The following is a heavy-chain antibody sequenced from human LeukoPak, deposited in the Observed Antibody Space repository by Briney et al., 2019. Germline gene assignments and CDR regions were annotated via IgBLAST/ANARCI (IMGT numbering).Heavy chain of an antibody. Sequence: SETLSLTCSVSGASLSSRDHYWAWIRQPPGKGLEWLGSVYFSGSTYYKASLKSRLTISVDTSKNQFSLTLKSVTAADTSVYYCARGVEMWSYFDSWGQGTPVIVS. V-gene: IGHV4-39*01. CDR3: ARGVEMWSYFDS. CDR1: GASLSSRDHY. CDR2: VYFSGST. J-gene: IGHJ4*02. D-gene: IGHD2-21*01.